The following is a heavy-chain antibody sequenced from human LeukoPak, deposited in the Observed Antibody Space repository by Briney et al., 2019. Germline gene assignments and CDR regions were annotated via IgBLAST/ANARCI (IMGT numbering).Heavy chain of an antibody. D-gene: IGHD2-21*02. CDR3: AKAGLLEVVTAIPDY. CDR1: GFTFSSYG. J-gene: IGHJ4*02. CDR2: ISYDGSNK. V-gene: IGHV3-30*18. Sequence: GGSLRLSCAASGFTFSSYGIHWVRQAPGKGLEWVAVISYDGSNKYYADSVKGRFTISRDNSKNTLYLQMNSLRAEDTAVYYCAKAGLLEVVTAIPDYWGQGTLVTVSS.